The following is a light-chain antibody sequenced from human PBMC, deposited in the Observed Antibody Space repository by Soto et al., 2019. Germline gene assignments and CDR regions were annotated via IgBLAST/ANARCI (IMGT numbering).Light chain of an antibody. CDR3: QQYNNWPIT. V-gene: IGKV3-15*01. CDR2: TTS. CDR1: QSVRSN. J-gene: IGKJ5*01. Sequence: EIVMTQSPATVSVSPGERATLSCRASQSVRSNLAWYQQKPGQAPRLLIYTTSNRATGTPARFSGSGSGTEFTLTISSLQSEDFALCYCQQYNNWPITFGQGTRLEIK.